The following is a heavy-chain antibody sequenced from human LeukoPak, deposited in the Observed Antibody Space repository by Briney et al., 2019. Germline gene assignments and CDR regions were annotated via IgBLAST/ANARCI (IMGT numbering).Heavy chain of an antibody. V-gene: IGHV4-39*07. Sequence: EPSETLSLTCTVSGGSISSSSYYWGWIRQPPGKGLEWIGSIYYSGSTYYNPSLKSRVTISVDTSKNQFSLKLSSVTAADTAVYYCASSEKDEVLRFLEWSPGFDYWGQGTLVTVSS. J-gene: IGHJ4*02. CDR3: ASSEKDEVLRFLEWSPGFDY. CDR1: GGSISSSSYY. CDR2: IYYSGST. D-gene: IGHD3-3*01.